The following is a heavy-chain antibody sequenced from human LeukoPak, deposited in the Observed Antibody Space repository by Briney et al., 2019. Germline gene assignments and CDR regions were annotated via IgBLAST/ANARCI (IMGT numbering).Heavy chain of an antibody. J-gene: IGHJ1*01. CDR1: GYTFTSYG. Sequence: ASVKVSCKASGYTFTSYGISWVRQAPGQGLEWMGWISAYNGNTNYAQKLQGRVTMTTDTSTSTAYMELRSLRSDDTAVYYCARGPRGIAVAGTFQHWGQGTLATVSS. CDR2: ISAYNGNT. D-gene: IGHD6-19*01. V-gene: IGHV1-18*01. CDR3: ARGPRGIAVAGTFQH.